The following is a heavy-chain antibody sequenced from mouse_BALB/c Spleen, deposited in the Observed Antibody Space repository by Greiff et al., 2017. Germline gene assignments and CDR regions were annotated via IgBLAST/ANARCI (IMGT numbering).Heavy chain of an antibody. D-gene: IGHD2-1*01. CDR2: IDPETGGT. CDR3: ARDGGNYWYFDV. V-gene: IGHV1-15*01. J-gene: IGHJ1*01. Sequence: QVHVKQSGAELVRPGASVTLSCKASGYTFTDYEMHWVKQTPVHGLEWIGAIDPETGGTAYNQKFKGKATLTADKSSSTAYMELRSLTSEDSAVYYCARDGGNYWYFDVWGAGTTVTVSS. CDR1: GYTFTDYE.